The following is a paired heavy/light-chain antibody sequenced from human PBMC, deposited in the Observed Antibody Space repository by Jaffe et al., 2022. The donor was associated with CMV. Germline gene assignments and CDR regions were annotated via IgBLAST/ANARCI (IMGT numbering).Heavy chain of an antibody. D-gene: IGHD2-15*01. CDR3: AKGQFACSGSSCYVLGSGDNWFDP. Sequence: EVQLVESGGGLVQPGGSLRLSCTTSGFTFSSYAMIWVRQAPGKGLEWVSTISGSGSTTYYPDSVKGRFTISRDNSKNTLYLQMNSLRAEDTAVYYCAKGQFACSGSSCYVLGSGDNWFDPWGQGTLVTVSS. CDR2: ISGSGSTT. CDR1: GFTFSSYA. V-gene: IGHV3-23*04. J-gene: IGHJ5*02.
Light chain of an antibody. V-gene: IGKV3-11*01. CDR3: QQRSNWPLT. CDR2: DTS. Sequence: EIVLTQSPGTLSLSPGERATLSCRASQSLSSHLAWYQQKRGQAPRLLIYDTSNRATGIPARFSGSGSGTDFTLTISSLEPEDFAVYYCQQRSNWPLTFGGGTKVEIK. CDR1: QSLSSH. J-gene: IGKJ4*01.